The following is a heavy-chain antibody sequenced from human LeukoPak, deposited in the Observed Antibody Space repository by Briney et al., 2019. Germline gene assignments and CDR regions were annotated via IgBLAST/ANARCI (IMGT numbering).Heavy chain of an antibody. CDR1: GFTFSGFG. D-gene: IGHD3-3*01. CDR2: ISSSGGST. J-gene: IGHJ4*02. CDR3: ANTYDFWSGSIDFDY. Sequence: GGSLRLSCAASGFTFSGFGMSWVRQAPGKGLEWVSTISSSGGSTYYADSVKGRFTISRDNFKNTLYLQMNSLRAEDTAVYYCANTYDFWSGSIDFDYWGQGTLVTVSS. V-gene: IGHV3-23*01.